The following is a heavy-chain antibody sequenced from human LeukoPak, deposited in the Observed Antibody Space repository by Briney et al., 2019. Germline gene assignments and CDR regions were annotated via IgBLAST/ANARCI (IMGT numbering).Heavy chain of an antibody. J-gene: IGHJ4*02. D-gene: IGHD1-26*01. V-gene: IGHV3-23*01. CDR3: AKRSHSGSFYAAFDY. CDR1: GFTFSSYA. Sequence: GGSLRLSCAASGFTFSSYAMSWVRQAPGKGLEWVSAISGGGGDTYYADSVKGRFTISRDNSMNTLHLQMTSLRVEDTAVYYCAKRSHSGSFYAAFDYWGQETLATVSS. CDR2: ISGGGGDT.